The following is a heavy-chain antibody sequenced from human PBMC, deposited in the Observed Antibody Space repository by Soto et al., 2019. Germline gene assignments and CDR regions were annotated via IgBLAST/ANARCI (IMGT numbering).Heavy chain of an antibody. V-gene: IGHV1-18*01. CDR1: GYTFTSYG. J-gene: IGHJ1*01. CDR3: ARDTVWVTNAEYFQH. Sequence: ASVKVSCKASGYTFTSYGISWVRQAPGQGLEWMGWISAYNGNTNYAQKLQGRVTMTTDTSTSTAYMELRSLRSDDTAVYYCARDTVWVTNAEYFQHWGQGTLVTVSS. D-gene: IGHD4-17*01. CDR2: ISAYNGNT.